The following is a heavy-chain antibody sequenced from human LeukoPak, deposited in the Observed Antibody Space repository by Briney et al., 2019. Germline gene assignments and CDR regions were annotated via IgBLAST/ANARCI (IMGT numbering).Heavy chain of an antibody. J-gene: IGHJ4*02. CDR3: ARGWGGFDY. V-gene: IGHV6-1*01. CDR1: GDSISSNSAA. Sequence: SQTLSLTCAISGDSISSNSAAWSWIRQSPSRGLEWLGRTCYRSRWYNDYAVSVKSRVTINPDTSKNQFSLQLNSVTPEDTAVYYCARGWGGFDYWGQGTLVTVSS. D-gene: IGHD7-27*01. CDR2: TCYRSRWYN.